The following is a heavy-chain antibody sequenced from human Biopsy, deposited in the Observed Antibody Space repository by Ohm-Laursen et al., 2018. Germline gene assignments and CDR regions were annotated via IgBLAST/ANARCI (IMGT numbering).Heavy chain of an antibody. Sequence: EASVKVSCKASGGTFINYAISWVRQAPGQGLERMGGIIPMFGTANYAQMFQGRVTISADESTSTSYMELSSLTTEDTAIYYCARGPHSGSHSCFDYWGRGTLVTVSS. V-gene: IGHV1-69*13. J-gene: IGHJ4*02. CDR2: IIPMFGTA. CDR3: ARGPHSGSHSCFDY. D-gene: IGHD1-26*01. CDR1: GGTFINYA.